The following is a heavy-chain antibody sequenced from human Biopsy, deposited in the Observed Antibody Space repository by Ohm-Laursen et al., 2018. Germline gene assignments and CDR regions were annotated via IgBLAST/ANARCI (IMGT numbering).Heavy chain of an antibody. J-gene: IGHJ4*02. CDR1: GFSFTGYY. Sequence: SVKVSCKASGFSFTGYYIHWVRQAPGQGLEWVGWISPKSGGTNYAQKVQGNITMTKNTSMSTAYMEMSRLRSDDTAVYYCALQSVAQMKNFDYWGQGTLVTVSS. CDR2: ISPKSGGT. CDR3: ALQSVAQMKNFDY. V-gene: IGHV1-2*02. D-gene: IGHD6-19*01.